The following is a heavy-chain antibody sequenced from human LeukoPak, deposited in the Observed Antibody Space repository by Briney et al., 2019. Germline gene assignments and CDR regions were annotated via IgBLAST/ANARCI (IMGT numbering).Heavy chain of an antibody. V-gene: IGHV3-74*03. CDR1: GFTFSRYW. Sequence: PGGSLRLSCAASGFTFSRYWMHWVRQAPGKGLMWVSRISPDGSTTLYADSVKGRFTISRDNAKNTLYLQMSSLGAEDTAVYYCTTGLSSNRYNLGDYWGQGTLVTGSS. D-gene: IGHD6-13*01. J-gene: IGHJ4*02. CDR2: ISPDGSTT. CDR3: TTGLSSNRYNLGDY.